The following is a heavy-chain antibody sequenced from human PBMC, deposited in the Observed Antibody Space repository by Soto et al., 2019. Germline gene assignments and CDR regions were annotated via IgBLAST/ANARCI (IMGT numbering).Heavy chain of an antibody. CDR2: INAGNGNT. J-gene: IGHJ3*02. V-gene: IGHV1-3*01. D-gene: IGHD5-18*01. Sequence: ASVKVSCEASGYTFTSYARHWVRQAPGQRLEWMGWINAGNGNTKYSQKFQGRVTITRDTSASTAYMELSSLRSEDTAVYYCARGGSDSYGYRHDAFDIWGQGTMVTVSS. CDR3: ARGGSDSYGYRHDAFDI. CDR1: GYTFTSYA.